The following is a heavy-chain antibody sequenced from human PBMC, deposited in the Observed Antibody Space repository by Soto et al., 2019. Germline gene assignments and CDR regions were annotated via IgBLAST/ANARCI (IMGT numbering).Heavy chain of an antibody. V-gene: IGHV3-23*01. J-gene: IGHJ6*03. CDR2: ISGSGGST. Sequence: GGSLRLSCAASGFTFSSYAMSWVRQAPGKGLEWVSAISGSGGSTYDADTVKGRFTSSRDNSKNTLYLQMNSLRAEDTAVYYCAKRAIHYYYYYYMDVWGKGTTVTVSS. CDR3: AKRAIHYYYYYYMDV. CDR1: GFTFSSYA.